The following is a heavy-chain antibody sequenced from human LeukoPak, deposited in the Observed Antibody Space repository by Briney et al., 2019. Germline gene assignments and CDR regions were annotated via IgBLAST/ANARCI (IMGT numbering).Heavy chain of an antibody. CDR2: SGST. CDR3: ARTNYGSESRGFGY. Sequence: PSETLSLTCTVSGGSISSYYWSWIRQPPGKGLEWIGYSGSTNYNPSLNSRVTISVDTSKNQFSLKLSSVTAADTAVYYCARTNYGSESRGFGYWGQGTLVTVPS. V-gene: IGHV4-59*01. J-gene: IGHJ4*02. D-gene: IGHD3-10*01. CDR1: GGSISSYY.